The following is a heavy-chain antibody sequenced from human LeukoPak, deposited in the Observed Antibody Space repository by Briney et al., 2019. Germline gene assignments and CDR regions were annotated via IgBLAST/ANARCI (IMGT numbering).Heavy chain of an antibody. V-gene: IGHV3-30*04. CDR2: ISYDGSNK. Sequence: GGSLRLFCAASGFTSSSYAMHWVRQAPGKGLEWVAVISYDGSNKYYADSVKGRFTISRDNSKNTLYLQMNSLRAEDTAVYYCARGTGPAFDPWGQGTLVTVSS. D-gene: IGHD1/OR15-1a*01. CDR3: ARGTGPAFDP. CDR1: GFTSSSYA. J-gene: IGHJ5*02.